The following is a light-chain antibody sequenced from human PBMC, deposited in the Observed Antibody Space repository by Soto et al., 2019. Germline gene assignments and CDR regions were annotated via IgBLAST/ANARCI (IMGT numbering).Light chain of an antibody. V-gene: IGKV3-20*01. J-gene: IGKJ1*01. CDR2: AAS. Sequence: EVVLTQSPGTVSLSPGQRVTLSCRASQSVISNYLAWYQQRPGQAPRLLIYAASSRATGIPDSFSGSGSGTDFIPSISSLVPEDFVVYYCQQYGSALTWTFGQGTKVEMK. CDR1: QSVISNY. CDR3: QQYGSALTWT.